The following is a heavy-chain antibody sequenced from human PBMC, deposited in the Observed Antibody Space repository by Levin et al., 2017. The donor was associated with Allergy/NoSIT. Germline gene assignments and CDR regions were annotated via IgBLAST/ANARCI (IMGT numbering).Heavy chain of an antibody. V-gene: IGHV3-30*05. D-gene: IGHD3-16*01. CDR1: GLSFPDYG. Sequence: GGSLRLSCTASGLSFPDYGVHWVRQAPDKGLEWVAIITSDGSHKYYADSVRGRFTTSRDNSRNTLYLEMNSLRVEDTAVYFCAALGSFGYWGLGTLVTVSS. CDR3: AALGSFGY. CDR2: ITSDGSHK. J-gene: IGHJ4*02.